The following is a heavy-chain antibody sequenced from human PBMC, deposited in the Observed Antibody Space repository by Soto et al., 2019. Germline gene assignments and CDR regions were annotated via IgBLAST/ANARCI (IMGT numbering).Heavy chain of an antibody. V-gene: IGHV4-4*02. Sequence: QVQLQESGPGLVKPSGTLSLTCAVSGGSISSSNWWSWVRQPPGKGLEWIGAISHSVRTNYNSSLNTQFSLSVAKAKTRFSLTLSSVPAAATAVYYCARAGTAVAGTRGWAALDLWGPGTMGTVSS. CDR2: ISHSVRT. CDR3: ARAGTAVAGTRGWAALDL. CDR1: GGSISSSNW. D-gene: IGHD6-19*01. J-gene: IGHJ3*01.